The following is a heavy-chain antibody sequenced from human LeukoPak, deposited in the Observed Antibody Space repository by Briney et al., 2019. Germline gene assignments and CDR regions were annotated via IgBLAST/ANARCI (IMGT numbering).Heavy chain of an antibody. CDR2: TYYKSRWYN. CDR3: AKSGYGFGRDWFDP. Sequence: LQTLSLTCAISGDSVSNNSAAWIWVRQSPSRGLEWLGRTYYKSRWYNDYAVSVKSRISINPDTSKNQFSLQLNSATPEDTAVYYCAKSGYGFGRDWFDPWGQGTLVTVSS. J-gene: IGHJ5*02. D-gene: IGHD5-18*01. V-gene: IGHV6-1*01. CDR1: GDSVSNNSAA.